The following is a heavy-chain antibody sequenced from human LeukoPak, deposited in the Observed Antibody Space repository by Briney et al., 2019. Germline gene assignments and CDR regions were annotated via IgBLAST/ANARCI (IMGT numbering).Heavy chain of an antibody. CDR1: GYTFTGYY. Sequence: ASVKVSCKASGYTFTGYYMHWVRQAPGQGLEWMGWINPNSGGTNYAQKFQGRVTMTRDTSIRTAYMELSRLRSDDTAVYYCASGDDYVWGRTPHDAFDIWGQGTMVTVSS. CDR2: INPNSGGT. D-gene: IGHD3-16*01. CDR3: ASGDDYVWGRTPHDAFDI. V-gene: IGHV1-2*02. J-gene: IGHJ3*02.